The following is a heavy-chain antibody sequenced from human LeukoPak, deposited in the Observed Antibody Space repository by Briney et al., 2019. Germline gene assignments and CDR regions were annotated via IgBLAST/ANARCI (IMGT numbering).Heavy chain of an antibody. CDR2: ISSNGATT. Sequence: PGGSLRLSCSASGFTFSSYAMHWVRQAPGKGLEYGSAISSNGATTYYADSVKGRFTISRDNSKNTLYFQMSSLRPEDTAVYYCVKIVMAGGYFDYWGQGTLVTVSS. CDR3: VKIVMAGGYFDY. CDR1: GFTFSSYA. V-gene: IGHV3-64*05. J-gene: IGHJ4*02. D-gene: IGHD3-16*01.